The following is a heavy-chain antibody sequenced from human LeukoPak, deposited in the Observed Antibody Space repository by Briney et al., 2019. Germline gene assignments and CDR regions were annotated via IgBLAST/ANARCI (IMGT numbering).Heavy chain of an antibody. V-gene: IGHV1-2*02. D-gene: IGHD3-10*01. CDR2: INPNSGGT. Sequence: ASVKVSCKASGYTFTGYYMHWVRQAPGQGLEWMGWINPNSGGTNYAQKFQGRVTMTRDTSISTAYMELSRLRSDDTAVYYCARVGPITMVRGTPYYYYYYMDVWGKGTTVTVSS. CDR3: ARVGPITMVRGTPYYYYYYMDV. CDR1: GYTFTGYY. J-gene: IGHJ6*03.